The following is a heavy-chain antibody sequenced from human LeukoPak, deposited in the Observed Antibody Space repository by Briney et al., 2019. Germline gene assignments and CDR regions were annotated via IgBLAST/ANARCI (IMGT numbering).Heavy chain of an antibody. Sequence: PGGSLRLSCAASGFTFSSYAMSWVRQAPGKGLEWVSAISGSGGSTYYADSVKGRFTISRDNSKNTLYLQMNSLRAEDTAVYYCAKDRLWFGELLVGAPLGYWGQGTLVTVSS. CDR3: AKDRLWFGELLVGAPLGY. CDR1: GFTFSSYA. V-gene: IGHV3-23*01. CDR2: ISGSGGST. D-gene: IGHD3-10*01. J-gene: IGHJ4*02.